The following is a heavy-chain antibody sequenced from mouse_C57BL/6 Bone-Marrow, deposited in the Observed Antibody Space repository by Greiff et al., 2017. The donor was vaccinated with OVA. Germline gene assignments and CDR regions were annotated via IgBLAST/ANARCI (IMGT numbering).Heavy chain of an antibody. CDR1: GFSLTSYG. D-gene: IGHD2-12*01. Sequence: VNVVESGPGLVQPSQSLSITCTVSGFSLTSYGVHWVRQSPGKGLEWLGVIWSGGSTDYNAAFISRLSISKDNSKSQVFFKMNSLQADDTAIYYCARKGGTVYDGGGYYYAMDYWGQGTSVTVSS. CDR3: ARKGGTVYDGGGYYYAMDY. V-gene: IGHV2-2*01. J-gene: IGHJ4*01. CDR2: IWSGGST.